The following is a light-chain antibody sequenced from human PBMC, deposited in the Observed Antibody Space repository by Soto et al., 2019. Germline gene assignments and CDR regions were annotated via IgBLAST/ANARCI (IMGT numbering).Light chain of an antibody. V-gene: IGKV3-15*01. CDR3: QQYNNWPSGT. CDR1: QSVSSN. J-gene: IGKJ1*01. CDR2: GAS. Sequence: EIVMTQSPATLSVSPGERATLSCRASQSVSSNLAWYQQKPGQAPRLLIYGASTRATGIPARFSGSGSGTEFTLTIRSLQSEDFAVYYCQQYNNWPSGTFGQGTKVEIK.